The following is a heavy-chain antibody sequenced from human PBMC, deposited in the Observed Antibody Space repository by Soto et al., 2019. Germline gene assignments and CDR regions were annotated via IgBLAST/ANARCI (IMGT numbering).Heavy chain of an antibody. CDR1: GFTLTNEN. V-gene: IGHV3-21*06. D-gene: IGHD5-12*01. CDR3: AKEGGRARGYNYGNTYFDY. CDR2: ISSRSTFI. Sequence: PGGSLRLSCTVLGFTLTNENMNWVRQAPGKGLEWVSSISSRSTFINYADSVKGRFTISRDNDKGLVYLQMNSLRAEDTAVYYCAKEGGRARGYNYGNTYFDYWGQGTRVTVSS. J-gene: IGHJ4*02.